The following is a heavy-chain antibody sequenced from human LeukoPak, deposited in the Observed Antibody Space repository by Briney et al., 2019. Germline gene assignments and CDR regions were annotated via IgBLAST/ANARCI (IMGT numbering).Heavy chain of an antibody. D-gene: IGHD3-10*01. CDR1: GGSISPYF. CDR2: ISYTWST. V-gene: IGHV4-59*01. Sequence: SETLSLTCTVSGGSISPYFWSWFRQPPGKGLEWIGYISYTWSTIYSPSLKSRVTISVDTSKNQFSLQLTSVTAADTAVYYCARDDDRGVTNFDPWGQRTLVTVS. CDR3: ARDDDRGVTNFDP. J-gene: IGHJ5*02.